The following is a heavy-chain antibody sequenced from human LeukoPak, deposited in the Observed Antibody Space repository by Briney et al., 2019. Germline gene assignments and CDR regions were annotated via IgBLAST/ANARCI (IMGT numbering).Heavy chain of an antibody. J-gene: IGHJ4*02. CDR2: ISYDGSNK. V-gene: IGHV3-30*04. CDR3: ARDPEGIGGIAAADY. D-gene: IGHD6-13*01. CDR1: GFTFSSYA. Sequence: PGGSLRLSCAASGFTFSSYAMHWVRQAPGKGLEWVAVISYDGSNKYYADSVKGRFTISRDNSKNTLYLQMNSLRAEDTAVYYCARDPEGIGGIAAADYWGQGTLVTVSS.